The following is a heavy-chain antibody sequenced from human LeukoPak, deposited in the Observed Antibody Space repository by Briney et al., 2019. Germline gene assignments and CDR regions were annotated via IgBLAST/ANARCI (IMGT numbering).Heavy chain of an antibody. CDR1: GGSISSHY. Sequence: SETLSLTYSVSGGSISSHYWTWIRQPPGKGLEWIGYISYTGRTNYNPSLKSRVDISADTSKNEFYLRLSSVTAADTAIYFCSRLRSNSWSSYYFDYWGQGTLVAVSS. CDR2: ISYTGRT. D-gene: IGHD6-13*01. J-gene: IGHJ4*02. V-gene: IGHV4-59*11. CDR3: SRLRSNSWSSYYFDY.